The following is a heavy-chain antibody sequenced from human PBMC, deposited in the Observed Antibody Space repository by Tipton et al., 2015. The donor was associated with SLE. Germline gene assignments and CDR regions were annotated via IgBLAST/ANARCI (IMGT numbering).Heavy chain of an antibody. CDR2: MYITGNS. CDR3: ARQSDTTMVAYFDS. CDR1: GDSFSSYY. V-gene: IGHV4-4*07. J-gene: IGHJ4*02. Sequence: TLSLTCTVSGDSFSSYYWSWIRQPAGKGLEWIGRMYITGNSKYNPSLRSRVTMSVDTSKNEFSLKLSSVTAADTAVYYCARQSDTTMVAYFDSWGQGTVVTVSS. D-gene: IGHD5-18*01.